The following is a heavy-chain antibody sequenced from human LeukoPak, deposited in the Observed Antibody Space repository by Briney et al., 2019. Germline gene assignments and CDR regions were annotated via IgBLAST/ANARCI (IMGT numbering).Heavy chain of an antibody. CDR2: ISAYNGNT. Sequence: ASVKVSCKASGYTFTSYGISWVRQAPGQGLEWMGWISAYNGNTNYAQKLQGRVTMTTDTSTSTAYMELRSLRSDDTAVYYCARDEVVAAEGGAFDIWGQGTMVTVSS. V-gene: IGHV1-18*01. CDR3: ARDEVVAAEGGAFDI. CDR1: GYTFTSYG. J-gene: IGHJ3*02. D-gene: IGHD2-15*01.